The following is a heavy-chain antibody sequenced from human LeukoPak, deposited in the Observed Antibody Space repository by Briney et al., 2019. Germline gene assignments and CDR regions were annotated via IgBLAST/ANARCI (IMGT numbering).Heavy chain of an antibody. J-gene: IGHJ4*02. Sequence: ASVKVSCKASGYTFTGYYIHWVRQAPGQELEWMGWINPSTGGTNYAQKFQGRVTMTRDTSISTAYMEPSRLRSDDTAVYFCARVGEYGSGSYLVYWGQGTLVTVSS. CDR1: GYTFTGYY. V-gene: IGHV1-2*02. D-gene: IGHD3-10*01. CDR3: ARVGEYGSGSYLVY. CDR2: INPSTGGT.